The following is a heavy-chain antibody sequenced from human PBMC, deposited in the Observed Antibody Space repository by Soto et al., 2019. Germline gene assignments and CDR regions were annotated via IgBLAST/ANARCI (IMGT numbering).Heavy chain of an antibody. D-gene: IGHD3-10*01. J-gene: IGHJ4*02. CDR3: ARDRDDYGSGNYYNRIDF. Sequence: QVQLVQSGAEVKKPGSSVKVSCKASGGIFSTYAISWLRQAPGQGLEWMGGIIPIFGTPNYAQRFQGRVTITADESTSTGYMERSRRRSEDTAVYYCARDRDDYGSGNYYNRIDFWGQGTLVTVSS. CDR1: GGIFSTYA. CDR2: IIPIFGTP. V-gene: IGHV1-69*01.